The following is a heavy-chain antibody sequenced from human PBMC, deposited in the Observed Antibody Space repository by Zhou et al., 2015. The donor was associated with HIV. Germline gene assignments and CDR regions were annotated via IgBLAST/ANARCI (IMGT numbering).Heavy chain of an antibody. D-gene: IGHD3-22*01. J-gene: IGHJ3*02. V-gene: IGHV1-69*01. CDR3: ARGRITMIVVETGDAFDI. Sequence: QVQLLQSGAELKVPGSSVKVSCKASGGTFSSYAISWVRQAPGQGLEWMGGIIPIFGTANYAQKFQGRVTITADESTSTAYMELSSLRSEDTAVYYCARGRITMIVVETGDAFDIWGQGTMVTVSS. CDR2: IIPIFGTA. CDR1: GGTFSSYA.